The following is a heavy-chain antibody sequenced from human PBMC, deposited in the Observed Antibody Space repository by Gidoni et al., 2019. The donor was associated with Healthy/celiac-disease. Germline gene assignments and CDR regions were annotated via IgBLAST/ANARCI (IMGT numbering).Heavy chain of an antibody. CDR2: IYYSGST. D-gene: IGHD2-15*01. CDR3: ARGLRWTYYFDY. J-gene: IGHJ4*02. V-gene: IGHV4-31*03. CDR1: GGSISSGGYY. Sequence: QVQLQESGPGLVKPSPTLSLTCIVSGGSISSGGYYWSWIRQHPGKGLEWIGYIYYSGSTYYNPSLKSRVTISVDTSKNQFSLKLSSVTAADTAVYYCARGLRWTYYFDYWGQGTLVTVSS.